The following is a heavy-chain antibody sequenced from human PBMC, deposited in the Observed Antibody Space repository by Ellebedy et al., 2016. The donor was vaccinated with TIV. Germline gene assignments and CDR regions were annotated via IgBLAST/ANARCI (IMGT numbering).Heavy chain of an antibody. D-gene: IGHD3-3*01. CDR2: IRDNGDTT. CDR1: GFTFSSYW. J-gene: IGHJ4*02. V-gene: IGHV3-23*01. CDR3: AKERSEVGVPLFDY. Sequence: PGGSLRLSCAASGFTFSSYWMSWVRQAPGKGLEWVSGIRDNGDTTYYADSVKGRFTISRDNSKNTLYVQMNNLRAEDTAVYYCAKERSEVGVPLFDYWGRGTLVTVSS.